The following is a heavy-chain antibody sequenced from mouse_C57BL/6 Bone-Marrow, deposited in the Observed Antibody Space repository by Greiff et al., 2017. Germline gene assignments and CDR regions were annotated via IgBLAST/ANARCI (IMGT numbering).Heavy chain of an antibody. CDR2: ISDGGSYT. CDR1: GFTFSSYA. Sequence: EVKLMESGGGLVKPGGSLTLSCAASGFTFSSYAVSWVRQTPEKRLEWVATISDGGSYTYYPDLVTGRFTISRDYAKKNLYLQMSHLKSEDTAMYYCARERVEFDYWGQGTTVTVSS. V-gene: IGHV5-4*01. CDR3: ARERVEFDY. J-gene: IGHJ2*01.